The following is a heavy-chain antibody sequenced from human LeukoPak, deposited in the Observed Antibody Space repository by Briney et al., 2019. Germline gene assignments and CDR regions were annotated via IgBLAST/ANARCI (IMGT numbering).Heavy chain of an antibody. CDR3: AKAGVAVALGFDY. J-gene: IGHJ4*02. D-gene: IGHD6-19*01. V-gene: IGHV3-30*18. CDR1: GFTFSRYS. CDR2: ISYDGNNK. Sequence: GGSLRLSCAASGFTFSRYSMNWVRQAPGKGLGWVSIISYDGNNKYYTDSVKGRFTISRDNSKNTLYLQMNRLRAEDTAVYYCAKAGVAVALGFDYWGQGTLVTVSS.